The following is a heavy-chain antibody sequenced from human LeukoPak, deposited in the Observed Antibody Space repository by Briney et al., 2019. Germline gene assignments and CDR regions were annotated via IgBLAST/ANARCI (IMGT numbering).Heavy chain of an antibody. CDR3: ASSRSTSLGLEDY. J-gene: IGHJ4*02. V-gene: IGHV1-46*01. CDR1: GYTFTSYY. Sequence: GASVKVSCKASGYTFTSYYMHWVRQAPGQGLEWMGIINPSGGSTSYAQKFQGRVTMTRDMSTSTAYMELRSLRSDDTAVYYCASSRSTSLGLEDYWGQGTLVTVSS. CDR2: INPSGGST. D-gene: IGHD2-2*01.